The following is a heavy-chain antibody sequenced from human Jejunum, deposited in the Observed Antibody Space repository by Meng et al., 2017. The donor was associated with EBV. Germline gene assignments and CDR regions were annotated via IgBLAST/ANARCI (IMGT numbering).Heavy chain of an antibody. D-gene: IGHD2-21*01. CDR1: GDTFTSHG. J-gene: IGHJ4*02. Sequence: QGELVQSGAEVKKPGSPVKPSCKASGDTFTSHGVGWVRLAPGQGPEWLGGIIPVFGTANYPLRFQDRVTITADKSTNTGYMELGGLRSDDTAVYYCARLFCGDDCFSTYYFDSWGQGTLVTVSS. CDR3: ARLFCGDDCFSTYYFDS. V-gene: IGHV1-69*06. CDR2: IIPVFGTA.